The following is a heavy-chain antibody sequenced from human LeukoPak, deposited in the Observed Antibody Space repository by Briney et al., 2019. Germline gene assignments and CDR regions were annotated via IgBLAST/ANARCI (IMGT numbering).Heavy chain of an antibody. CDR3: ARSPFVGGVGASSLYFEL. CDR2: IYSSAHK. D-gene: IGHD1-26*01. J-gene: IGHJ2*01. Sequence: SETLSLTCSVSVASITSYYWTWIRQPPGKGLEWIVYIYSSAHKNVNPSLKSRVTLSVDAPKSQFSLKLFSVTASDTALFYCARSPFVGGVGASSLYFELWGRGTLVTVSS. CDR1: VASITSYY. V-gene: IGHV4-4*08.